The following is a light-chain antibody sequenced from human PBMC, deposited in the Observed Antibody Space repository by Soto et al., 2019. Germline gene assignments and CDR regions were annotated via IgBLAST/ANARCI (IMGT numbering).Light chain of an antibody. CDR2: EGS. J-gene: IGLJ2*01. CDR3: CSYAGSSTFV. V-gene: IGLV2-23*03. CDR1: SSDVGSYNL. Sequence: QSALTQPASVSGSPGQSITISCTGTSSDVGSYNLVSWYQQHPGKAPKLMIYEGSKRPSGDSNRFSGSKSGNTASLTISGLQAEDEADYYCCSYAGSSTFVFGGGTKVTVL.